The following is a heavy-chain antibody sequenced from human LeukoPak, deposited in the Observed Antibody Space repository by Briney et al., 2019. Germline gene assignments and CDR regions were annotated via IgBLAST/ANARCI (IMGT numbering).Heavy chain of an antibody. V-gene: IGHV3-30*03. J-gene: IGHJ6*02. D-gene: IGHD3-3*01. CDR3: ARMYYDFWSGYNGYYYYYGMDV. Sequence: GGSLRLSCAASGFTFSSYGMHWVRQAPGKGLEWVAVISYDGSNKYYADSVKGRFTISRDNSKNTLYLQMNSLRAEDTAVYYCARMYYDFWSGYNGYYYYYGMDVWGQRTTVTVSS. CDR2: ISYDGSNK. CDR1: GFTFSSYG.